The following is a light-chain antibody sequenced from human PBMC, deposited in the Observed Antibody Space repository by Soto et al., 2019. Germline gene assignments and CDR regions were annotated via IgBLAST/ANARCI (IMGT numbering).Light chain of an antibody. CDR1: QSISSW. CDR3: QQYNSYSLT. Sequence: DIQMNQSPSTLSAAVGDRVTITCRASQSISSWLAWYQQKPGKAPKLLLYKASSLESGVPSRFSGSGSGTEFTLTISSLQPDDFATYYCQQYNSYSLTFGGGTKVDI. V-gene: IGKV1-5*03. J-gene: IGKJ4*01. CDR2: KAS.